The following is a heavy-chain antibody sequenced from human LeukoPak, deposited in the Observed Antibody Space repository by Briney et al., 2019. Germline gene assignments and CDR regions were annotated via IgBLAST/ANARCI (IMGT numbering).Heavy chain of an antibody. D-gene: IGHD5-24*01. J-gene: IGHJ4*02. CDR3: AKGTPRDGYNSGYFDY. V-gene: IGHV3-23*01. CDR2: ISDNGDYT. Sequence: GGSRRLSCAASGFTFSSYAMSWVRQAPGKGLDLLSIISDNGDYTYYANSVKGRFTISRDNCKNTLYLQMNSLRAEDTAIYYCAKGTPRDGYNSGYFDYWGQGTLVTVSS. CDR1: GFTFSSYA.